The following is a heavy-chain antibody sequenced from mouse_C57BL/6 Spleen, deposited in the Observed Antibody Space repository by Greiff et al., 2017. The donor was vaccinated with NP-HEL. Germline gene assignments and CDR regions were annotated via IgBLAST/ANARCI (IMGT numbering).Heavy chain of an antibody. J-gene: IGHJ4*01. CDR2: IRSKSSNYAT. D-gene: IGHD2-1*01. V-gene: IGHV10-3*01. Sequence: EVQLVESGGGLVQPKGSLKLSCAASGFTFNTYAMHWVRQAPGKGLEWVARIRSKSSNYATYYADSVKDRFTISRDDSQSMLYLQMNNLKTEDTAMYYCVRDDRYGNPPMVMDYWGQGTSVTVSS. CDR1: GFTFNTYA. CDR3: VRDDRYGNPPMVMDY.